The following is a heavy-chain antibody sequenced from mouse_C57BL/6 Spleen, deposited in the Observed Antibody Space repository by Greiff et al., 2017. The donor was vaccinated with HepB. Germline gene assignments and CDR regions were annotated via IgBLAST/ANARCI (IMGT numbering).Heavy chain of an antibody. CDR1: GFSLTSYG. J-gene: IGHJ1*03. CDR2: IWGDGST. V-gene: IGHV2-3*01. Sequence: QVQLQQSGPGLVAPSQSLSITCTVSGFSLTSYGVSWVRQPPGKGLEWLGVIWGDGSTNYHSALISRLSISKDNSKSQVFLKLNSLQTDDTATYYCAKNGNWDYDLYWYFDVWGTGTTVTVSS. D-gene: IGHD2-4*01. CDR3: AKNGNWDYDLYWYFDV.